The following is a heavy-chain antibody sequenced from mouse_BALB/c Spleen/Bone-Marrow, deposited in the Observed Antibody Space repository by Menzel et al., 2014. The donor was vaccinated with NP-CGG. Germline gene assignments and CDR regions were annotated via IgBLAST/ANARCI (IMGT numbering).Heavy chain of an antibody. CDR3: ARPLTGAYFDY. D-gene: IGHD4-1*01. CDR1: GFAFSSYD. V-gene: IGHV5-9*02. J-gene: IGHJ2*01. Sequence: EAMLVESGGGLVNPGGSLKLSCAASGFAFSSYDMSWVRQTPEKRLEWVATISSGGSYTYYPDSVKGRFTISRDNARNTLYLQMSSLRSEDTALYYCARPLTGAYFDYWGQGTTLTVSS. CDR2: ISSGGSYT.